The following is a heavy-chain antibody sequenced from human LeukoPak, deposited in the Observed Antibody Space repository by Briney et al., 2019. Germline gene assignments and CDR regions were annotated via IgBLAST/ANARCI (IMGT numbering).Heavy chain of an antibody. CDR1: GYRFSSYW. CDR3: LMGGYDYTFDY. J-gene: IGHJ4*02. D-gene: IGHD5-12*01. Sequence: GESLKISCKDSGYRFSSYWIAWVRQMPGKGLEWMGIIYPGDSDTRYSPSFQGQVTISADKSISTAYLQWSSLKASDTAMYYCLMGGYDYTFDYWGQGTLVTVSS. CDR2: IYPGDSDT. V-gene: IGHV5-51*01.